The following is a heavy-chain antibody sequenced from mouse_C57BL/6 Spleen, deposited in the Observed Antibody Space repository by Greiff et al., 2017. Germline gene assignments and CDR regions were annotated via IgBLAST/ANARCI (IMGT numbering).Heavy chain of an antibody. CDR1: GFTFSSYG. CDR3: ARQDDFDV. CDR2: ISSGGSYT. Sequence: EVKLVESGGDLVKPGGSLKLSCAASGFTFSSYGMSWVRQTPDKRLEWVATISSGGSYTYYPDSVKGRFTISRDNAKNTLYLQMSSLKSEDTAMYYCARQDDFDVWGTGTTVTVSS. J-gene: IGHJ1*03. V-gene: IGHV5-6*01.